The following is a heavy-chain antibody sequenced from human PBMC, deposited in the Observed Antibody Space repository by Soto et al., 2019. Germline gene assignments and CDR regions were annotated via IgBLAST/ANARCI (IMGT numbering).Heavy chain of an antibody. V-gene: IGHV3-23*01. CDR3: AKGSIEDSASVDN. CDR2: ISARGGSL. CDR1: GFSFSSYA. D-gene: IGHD1-26*01. Sequence: EVQLLESGGGLVQPGGSLRLSCAASGFSFSSYAMVWVRQAPGKGMEWVSVISARGGSLYFADSVKGRFTISRDNYKNVLSLEMNSLRAEDTATYFCAKGSIEDSASVDNWGQGTLVVVSS. J-gene: IGHJ4*02.